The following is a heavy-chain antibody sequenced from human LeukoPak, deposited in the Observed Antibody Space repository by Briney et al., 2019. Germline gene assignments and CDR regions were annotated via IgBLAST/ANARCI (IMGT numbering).Heavy chain of an antibody. J-gene: IGHJ4*02. V-gene: IGHV3-33*08. Sequence: GALRLSCAASGFTFSTYAMHWARQAPGKGLEWVAVIWYDRTNKYYADSVKGRFTISRDNSKNTLYLQMSSLRAEDTAVYYCARDRLTTVATFHFDYWGQGTLVTVSS. CDR3: ARDRLTTVATFHFDY. CDR1: GFTFSTYA. CDR2: IWYDRTNK. D-gene: IGHD4-17*01.